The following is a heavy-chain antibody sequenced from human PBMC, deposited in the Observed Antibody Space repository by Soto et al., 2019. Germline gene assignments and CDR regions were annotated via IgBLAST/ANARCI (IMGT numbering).Heavy chain of an antibody. D-gene: IGHD4-17*01. CDR2: IYYSGST. Sequence: QVQLQESGPGLVKSSETLSLTCTVSGGSVSSGSYYWSWIRQPPGKGLEWIGYIYYSGSTNYNPSLKSRVTISVDTSKNQFSLKLSSVTAADTVVYYCARIWGDYGDYTSHHGMDVWGQGTTVTVSS. CDR3: ARIWGDYGDYTSHHGMDV. J-gene: IGHJ6*02. CDR1: GGSVSSGSYY. V-gene: IGHV4-61*01.